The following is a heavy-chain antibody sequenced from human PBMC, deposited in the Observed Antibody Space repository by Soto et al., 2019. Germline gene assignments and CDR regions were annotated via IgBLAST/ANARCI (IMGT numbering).Heavy chain of an antibody. CDR1: GFTFSSYE. CDR3: ARDQKIRTRADRYYYYYGMDV. D-gene: IGHD2-2*01. CDR2: ISSSGSTI. Sequence: VQLVESGGGLVQPGGSLRLSCAASGFTFSSYEMNWVRQAPGKGLEWVSYISSSGSTIYYADSVKGRFTISRDNAKNSLYLQMNSLRAEDTAVYYCARDQKIRTRADRYYYYYGMDVWGQGTTVTVSS. J-gene: IGHJ6*02. V-gene: IGHV3-48*03.